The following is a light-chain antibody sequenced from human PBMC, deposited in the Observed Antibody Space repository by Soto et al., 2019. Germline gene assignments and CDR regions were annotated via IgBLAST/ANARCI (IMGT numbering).Light chain of an antibody. V-gene: IGKV1-5*01. CDR3: QQYNSYS. CDR2: HAS. CDR1: QSISNW. Sequence: IQLTQSPSTLPASVGDRVTLTCRASQSISNWLAWYQQKPGTAPKLLIYHASILETAVPSRFSGNESGTEFTLTISSLQPGDFATYYCQQYNSYSFGQGSRVEIK. J-gene: IGKJ1*01.